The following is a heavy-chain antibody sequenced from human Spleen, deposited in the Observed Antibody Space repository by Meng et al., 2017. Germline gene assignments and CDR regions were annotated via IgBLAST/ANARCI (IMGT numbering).Heavy chain of an antibody. CDR1: GFTFDDYA. Sequence: SLKISCAASGFTFDDYAMHWVRQAPRKGLEWVSMISWNSGVIGYADSVKGRFTISRDNAKNSLYLQMNSLRAEDTAVYYCARDLGSGSYSHSFDYWGQGTLVTVSS. D-gene: IGHD3-10*01. CDR2: ISWNSGVI. V-gene: IGHV3-9*01. J-gene: IGHJ4*02. CDR3: ARDLGSGSYSHSFDY.